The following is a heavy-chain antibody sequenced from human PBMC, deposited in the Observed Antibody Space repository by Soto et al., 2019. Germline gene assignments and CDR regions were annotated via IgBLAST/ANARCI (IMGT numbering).Heavy chain of an antibody. D-gene: IGHD3-10*01. CDR2: IYYSGST. J-gene: IGHJ6*03. CDR3: ARVVGWGSGSWGNYYYYYMDV. V-gene: IGHV4-39*01. CDR1: GGSISSSSYY. Sequence: PSETLSLTCTVSGGSISSSSYYWGWIRQPPGKGLEWIGSIYYSGSTYYNPSLKSRVTISVDTSKNQFSLKLSSVTAADTAVYYCARVVGWGSGSWGNYYYYYMDVWGKGTTVTVSS.